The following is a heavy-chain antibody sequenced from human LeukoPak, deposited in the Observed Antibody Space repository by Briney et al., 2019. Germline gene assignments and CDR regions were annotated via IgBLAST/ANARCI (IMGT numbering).Heavy chain of an antibody. CDR2: ITSDGSST. CDR1: GFTFSNSY. D-gene: IGHD5-18*01. CDR3: ARDLLGYSYDAYYFDF. J-gene: IGHJ4*02. V-gene: IGHV3-74*01. Sequence: GGSLRLSCAASGFTFSNSYMHWVRQAPGKGLVWVSRITSDGSSTNYADSVKGRFTISRDNSKNTLYLQMNSLRAEDTAVYYCARDLLGYSYDAYYFDFWGQGTLVTVSS.